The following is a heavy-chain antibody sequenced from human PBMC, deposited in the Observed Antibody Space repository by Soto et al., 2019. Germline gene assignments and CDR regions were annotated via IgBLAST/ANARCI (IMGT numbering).Heavy chain of an antibody. V-gene: IGHV4-31*03. CDR2: IYYSGST. D-gene: IGHD3-16*01. Sequence: QVLLQESGPGLVKPSETLALICLVSAGSITTGGCSWSWIRQHPGKGLDWIGNIYYSGSTSYNPSLKSRLTISVDTSKNQFSLKLTSVTAADTAVYYCARDAGEQRGLAFWGQGTLVTVSS. J-gene: IGHJ4*02. CDR1: AGSITTGGCS. CDR3: ARDAGEQRGLAF.